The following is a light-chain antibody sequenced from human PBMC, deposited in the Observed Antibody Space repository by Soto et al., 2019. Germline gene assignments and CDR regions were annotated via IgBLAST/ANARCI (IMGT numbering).Light chain of an antibody. CDR3: QQSHITQYS. CDR1: QGISSY. Sequence: AIRMTQSPSSFSASTGDRVTITCRASQGISSYLAWYQQKPGKAPKLLIYAASTLQSGVPSRFSGSGFGTDFTLTISSLQREDFATYYCQQSHITQYSFGQGTKVDIK. V-gene: IGKV1-8*01. CDR2: AAS. J-gene: IGKJ2*03.